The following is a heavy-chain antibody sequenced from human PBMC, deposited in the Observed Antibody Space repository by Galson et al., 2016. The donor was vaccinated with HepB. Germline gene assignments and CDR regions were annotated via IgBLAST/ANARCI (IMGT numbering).Heavy chain of an antibody. CDR3: ASGNCGGDCYLDY. V-gene: IGHV1-3*01. CDR2: INAGNGDT. Sequence: RLEWMGWINAGNGDTGYSQRFQGRVTIARDTSANTAYMELSSLKSEDTAVYYCASGNCGGDCYLDYWGQGTLVTVSS. J-gene: IGHJ4*02. D-gene: IGHD2-21*02.